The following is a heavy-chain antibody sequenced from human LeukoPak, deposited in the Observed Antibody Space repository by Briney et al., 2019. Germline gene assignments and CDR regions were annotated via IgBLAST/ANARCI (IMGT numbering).Heavy chain of an antibody. V-gene: IGHV1-46*01. D-gene: IGHD1-20*01. CDR1: GYTLTELS. J-gene: IGHJ4*02. CDR3: ARHSLIGTTPFDY. Sequence: GASVKVSCKVSGYTLTELSMHWVRQAPGQGLGWMGVINPSGGSTAYAQQFQGRVTMTRDTSTSTVYMELSSLRSEDTAVYYCARHSLIGTTPFDYWGQGTLVTVSS. CDR2: INPSGGST.